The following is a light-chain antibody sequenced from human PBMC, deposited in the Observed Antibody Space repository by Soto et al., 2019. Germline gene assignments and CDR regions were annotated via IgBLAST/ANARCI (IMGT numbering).Light chain of an antibody. V-gene: IGKV3-15*01. CDR3: QQYNDWPRT. CDR1: QSFSTN. CDR2: GAS. J-gene: IGKJ1*01. Sequence: EIVLTQSPATLSSFPGDRVTLSCRASQSFSTNLAWYQQKPGQAPRLLIYGASTRATGIPARFSGSGSGTEFTLTISSLQSEDFAVYYCQQYNDWPRTFGQGTKVDIK.